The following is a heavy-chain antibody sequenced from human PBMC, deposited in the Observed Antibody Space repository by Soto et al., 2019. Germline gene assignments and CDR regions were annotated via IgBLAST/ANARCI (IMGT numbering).Heavy chain of an antibody. D-gene: IGHD2-15*01. Sequence: QVQLVQSGAEVKKPGSSVKVSCKASGGTFSIYAISWVRQAPGQGLEWMGGIIPIFGTANYAQKFQGRVTITADESTSTAYMELSSLRSEDTAVYYCARDPIDAAAILPHYCYGMDVWGQGTTVTVSS. J-gene: IGHJ6*02. V-gene: IGHV1-69*12. CDR2: IIPIFGTA. CDR1: GGTFSIYA. CDR3: ARDPIDAAAILPHYCYGMDV.